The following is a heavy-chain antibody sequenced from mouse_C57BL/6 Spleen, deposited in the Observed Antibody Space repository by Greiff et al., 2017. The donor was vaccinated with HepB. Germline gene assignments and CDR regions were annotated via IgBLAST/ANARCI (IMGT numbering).Heavy chain of an antibody. Sequence: VQGVESGAELAKPGASVKLSCKASGYTFTSYWMHWVKQRPGQGLEWIGYINPSSGYTKYNQKFKDKATLTADKSSSTAYMQLSSLTDEDSAVYYCARGPLKYYFDYWGQGTTLTVSS. J-gene: IGHJ2*01. CDR3: ARGPLKYYFDY. CDR2: INPSSGYT. V-gene: IGHV1-7*01. CDR1: GYTFTSYW.